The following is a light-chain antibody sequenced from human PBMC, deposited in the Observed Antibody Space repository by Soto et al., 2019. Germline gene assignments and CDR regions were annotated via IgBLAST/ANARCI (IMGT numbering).Light chain of an antibody. CDR1: QSVSSSY. CDR2: GAS. Sequence: EIVLTQSPGTLSLSPGEIATLSCRASQSVSSSYLAWYQQKPGQAPRLLIYGASTRATGIPDRFSGSGSGTDFTLTISRLEPEDFAVYYCHHYGSSPLTFGQGTRLEIK. CDR3: HHYGSSPLT. V-gene: IGKV3-20*01. J-gene: IGKJ5*01.